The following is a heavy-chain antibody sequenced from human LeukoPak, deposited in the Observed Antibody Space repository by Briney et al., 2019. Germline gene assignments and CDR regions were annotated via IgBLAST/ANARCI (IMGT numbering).Heavy chain of an antibody. Sequence: ASVKVSCKASGYTFTGYYMHWVRQAPGQGLEWMGWINPNNGGTSYAQKFQGRVTMTRDTSITTAYMELPSLASDDTAVYYCARGYSSPVPNFDYWGQGTLVTVSS. V-gene: IGHV1-2*02. CDR1: GYTFTGYY. CDR3: ARGYSSPVPNFDY. D-gene: IGHD6-13*01. J-gene: IGHJ4*02. CDR2: INPNNGGT.